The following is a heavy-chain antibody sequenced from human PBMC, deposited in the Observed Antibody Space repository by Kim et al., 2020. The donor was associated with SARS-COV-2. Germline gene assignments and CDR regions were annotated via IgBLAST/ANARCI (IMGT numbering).Heavy chain of an antibody. D-gene: IGHD1-20*01. CDR3: ARESGNNWKEVGGYYYGMDV. CDR2: IIPIFGTA. J-gene: IGHJ6*02. Sequence: SVKVSCKASGGTFSSYAISWVRQAPGQGLEWMGGIIPIFGTANYAQKFQGRVTITADESTSTAYMELSSLRSEDTAVYYCARESGNNWKEVGGYYYGMDVWGQGTTVTVSS. V-gene: IGHV1-69*13. CDR1: GGTFSSYA.